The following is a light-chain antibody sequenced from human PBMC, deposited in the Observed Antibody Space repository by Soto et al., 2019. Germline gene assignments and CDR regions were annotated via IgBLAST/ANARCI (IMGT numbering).Light chain of an antibody. CDR1: SSDVGGYNY. CDR3: SSYTSTTTPHVL. J-gene: IGLJ2*01. CDR2: EVN. Sequence: QSALTQPASVSGSPGQSITISCTETSSDVGGYNYVSWYQQYPGKAPKLMIYEVNNRPSGVSNRFSGSKSGNTAPLTISGLQAEDEGDYYCSSYTSTTTPHVLFGGGTKLTVL. V-gene: IGLV2-14*01.